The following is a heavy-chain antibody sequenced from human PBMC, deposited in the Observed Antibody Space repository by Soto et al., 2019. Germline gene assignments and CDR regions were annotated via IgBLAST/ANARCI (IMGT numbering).Heavy chain of an antibody. Sequence: GASVKVSCKASGYTFAIYGSIWVRQAPGQGLEWMGWISAYNGNTNYAQKLQGRVTMTADTSTSTAYMELRSLRSDDTAVYYCARDLRMGYSSSWYPGTFDPWGQGTLVTVSS. D-gene: IGHD6-13*01. V-gene: IGHV1-18*01. J-gene: IGHJ5*02. CDR1: GYTFAIYG. CDR3: ARDLRMGYSSSWYPGTFDP. CDR2: ISAYNGNT.